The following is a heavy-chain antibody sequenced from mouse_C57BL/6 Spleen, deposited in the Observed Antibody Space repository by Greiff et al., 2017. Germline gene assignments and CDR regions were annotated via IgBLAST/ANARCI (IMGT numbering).Heavy chain of an antibody. Sequence: QVQLQQPGAELVMPGASVKLSCKASGYTFTSYWMHWVKQRPGQGLEWIGEIDPSDSYTNYIQKFKGKSTLTVDKSSSTAYMQLSSLTSEDSAVYYCASLYGNYGWLAYWGQGTLVTVSA. CDR3: ASLYGNYGWLAY. D-gene: IGHD2-10*02. CDR1: GYTFTSYW. J-gene: IGHJ3*01. V-gene: IGHV1-69*01. CDR2: IDPSDSYT.